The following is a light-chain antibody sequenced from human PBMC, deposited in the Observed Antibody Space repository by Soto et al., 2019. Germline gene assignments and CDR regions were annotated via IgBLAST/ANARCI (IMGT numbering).Light chain of an antibody. CDR1: QSVSNN. CDR3: QQRANWPLT. V-gene: IGKV3-11*01. J-gene: IGKJ4*01. CDR2: DAS. Sequence: EIMLTQSPGTLSLSPGERATLSCRASQSVSNNIVWYQQKPGQAPRLLIYDASNRATGVPARFSGSGSGTDFTLTISSLESEDFAVYYCQQRANWPLTFGGGTKVDNK.